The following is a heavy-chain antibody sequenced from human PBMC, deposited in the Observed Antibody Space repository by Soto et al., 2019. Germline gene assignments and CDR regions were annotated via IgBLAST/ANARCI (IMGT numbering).Heavy chain of an antibody. J-gene: IGHJ3*02. CDR2: IKSKTDGGTT. CDR3: TSARYYDILTGYYPNI. V-gene: IGHV3-15*01. Sequence: PGGSLRLSCAASGFTLSNAWMSWVRQAPGKGLEWVGRIKSKTDGGTTDYAAPVKGRVTISRDDSKNTLYLQMNSLKTEDTAVDYCTSARYYDILTGYYPNICGQGTMVTVSS. CDR1: GFTLSNAW. D-gene: IGHD3-9*01.